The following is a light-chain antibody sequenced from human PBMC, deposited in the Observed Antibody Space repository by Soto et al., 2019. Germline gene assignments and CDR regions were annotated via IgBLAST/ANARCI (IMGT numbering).Light chain of an antibody. CDR1: SSDVGSYNL. V-gene: IGLV2-23*02. Sequence: QSALTQPASVSGSPGQSITISCTGTSSDVGSYNLVSWYQQHQGKAPKLMIYEVSKRPSGVSNRFSGSKSGNTASLTSSGLQAEDEADYDCCSYAGSSTPLIFGTGTKLTVL. CDR3: CSYAGSSTPLI. CDR2: EVS. J-gene: IGLJ1*01.